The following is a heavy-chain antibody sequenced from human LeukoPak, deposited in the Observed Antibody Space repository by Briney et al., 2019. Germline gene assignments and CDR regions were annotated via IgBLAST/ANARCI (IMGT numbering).Heavy chain of an antibody. CDR2: IYYSGST. CDR3: ARVSGYSYGYEIDY. J-gene: IGHJ4*02. V-gene: IGHV4-59*01. CDR1: GGSISSYY. Sequence: SGTLSLTYTVSGGSISSYYWSWIRQPPGKGLEWIGYIYYSGSTNYNPSLKSRVTISVDTSKNQFSLKLSSVTAADTAVYYCARVSGYSYGYEIDYWGQGTLVTVSS. D-gene: IGHD5-18*01.